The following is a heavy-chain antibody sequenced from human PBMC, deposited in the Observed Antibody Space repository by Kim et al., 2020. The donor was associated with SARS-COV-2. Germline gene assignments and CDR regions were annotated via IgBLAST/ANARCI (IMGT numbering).Heavy chain of an antibody. V-gene: IGHV3-7*01. CDR1: GFSFSSYW. Sequence: GGSQRLSCAASGFSFSSYWMSWVRQAPGKGPEWVATINQDGSEKYYVDSVKGRFTISRDNAKNSLYLQMNSLRAEDTAVYYCSKRPGKWFDPWGQGTLVTVSS. CDR2: INQDGSEK. J-gene: IGHJ5*02. CDR3: SKRPGKWFDP.